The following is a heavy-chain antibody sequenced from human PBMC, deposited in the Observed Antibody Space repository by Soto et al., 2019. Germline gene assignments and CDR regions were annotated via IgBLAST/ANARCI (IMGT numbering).Heavy chain of an antibody. CDR3: ARPKGSYSSGYYYFDY. CDR2: IIPLFGTA. V-gene: IGHV1-69*13. Sequence: TSVKVSCKTCGGSFRTYAIYWVRQAPGQGLEWMGAIIPLFGTADYAQKFQGRVTITADESTSTAYMELSSLRSEDTAVYYCARPKGSYSSGYYYFDYWGQGTLVTVPS. J-gene: IGHJ4*02. CDR1: GGSFRTYA. D-gene: IGHD6-19*01.